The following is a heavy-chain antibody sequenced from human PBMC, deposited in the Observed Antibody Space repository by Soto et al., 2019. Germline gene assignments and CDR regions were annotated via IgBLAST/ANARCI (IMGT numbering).Heavy chain of an antibody. CDR2: IIPLLDIA. CDR1: GGTFSNDI. D-gene: IGHD5-12*01. V-gene: IGHV1-69*08. Sequence: QVQLVQSGAEVKKPGSSVKVSCKTSGGTFSNDIITWVRQAPGQGLEWMGRIIPLLDIANYAQKFQGRVTITADKSTSTAYMELNSLRSEDTAVYYCARDSPIGSTLSGYDAIDYWGQGTLVTVSS. CDR3: ARDSPIGSTLSGYDAIDY. J-gene: IGHJ4*02.